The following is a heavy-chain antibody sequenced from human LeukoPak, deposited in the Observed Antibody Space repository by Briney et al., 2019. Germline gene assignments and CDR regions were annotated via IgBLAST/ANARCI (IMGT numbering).Heavy chain of an antibody. D-gene: IGHD1-26*01. J-gene: IGHJ4*02. CDR2: IKEDGSEK. CDR3: ARDGRYSGSY. V-gene: IGHV3-7*01. CDR1: GFTFSNYW. Sequence: GGSLRLSCAASGFTFSNYWMTWVRQAPGKGLEWVANIKEDGSEKYYVDSVKGRFTISRDNAKNSLFLQMNSLRAEDTAVYHCARDGRYSGSYWGQGTLVTVSS.